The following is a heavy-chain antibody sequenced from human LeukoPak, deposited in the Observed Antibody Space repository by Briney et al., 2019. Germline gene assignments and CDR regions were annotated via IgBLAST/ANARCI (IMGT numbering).Heavy chain of an antibody. V-gene: IGHV4-61*02. J-gene: IGHJ4*02. CDR1: GGSISSGDHY. CDR3: AREVIGSFLDY. CDR2: IHTTGRT. Sequence: PSETLSLTCSISGGSISSGDHYWTWIRQPAGKELEWIGRIHTTGRTNYNPSLKSRVTISVDTSKNQFSLKLSSVTAADTAVYYCAREVIGSFLDYWGQGTLVTVSS. D-gene: IGHD3-22*01.